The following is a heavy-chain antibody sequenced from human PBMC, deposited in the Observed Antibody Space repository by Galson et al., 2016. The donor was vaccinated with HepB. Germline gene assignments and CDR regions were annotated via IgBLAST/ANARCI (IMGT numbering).Heavy chain of an antibody. CDR3: ARGYPSYDFVWGSYRSNLGSLHYYYYMDV. J-gene: IGHJ6*03. CDR1: GDSVSSNSAA. D-gene: IGHD3-16*02. V-gene: IGHV6-1*01. CDR2: TYYRSKWYN. Sequence: CAISGDSVSSNSAAWNWIRQSPSRGLEWLGRTYYRSKWYNDYALSVKSRITINPDTSKNQFSLQLNSVTPEDTAVYYCARGYPSYDFVWGSYRSNLGSLHYYYYMDVWGKGTTVTVSS.